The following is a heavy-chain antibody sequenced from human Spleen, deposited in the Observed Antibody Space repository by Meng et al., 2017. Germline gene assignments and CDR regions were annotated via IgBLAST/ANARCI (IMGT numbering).Heavy chain of an antibody. J-gene: IGHJ4*02. V-gene: IGHV4-34*01. D-gene: IGHD5-24*01. CDR1: GGSFSDYY. CDR3: ARGPSTMAHDFDY. Sequence: HVELPQWGAGLLKASETLSLTCVVSGGSFSDYYWSWIRQPPGKGLEWIGESNHSGSTNYNPSLESRATISVDTSQNNLSLKLSSVTAADSAVYYCARGPSTMAHDFDYWGQGTLVTVSS. CDR2: SNHSGST.